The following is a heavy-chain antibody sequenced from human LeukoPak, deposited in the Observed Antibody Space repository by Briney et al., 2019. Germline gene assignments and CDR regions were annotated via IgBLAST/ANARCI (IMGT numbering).Heavy chain of an antibody. CDR2: ISGGGGNT. D-gene: IGHD6-19*01. V-gene: IGHV3-23*01. Sequence: PGGPLRLSCAASGFTFSSCAMGWVRQAPGKGLEWVSAISGGGGNTYYADSVKGRFTISRDNSKNTLYLLMNSLRAEDTALYYCAKGPLIEVAGTTWDYWGQGTLVTVSS. CDR3: AKGPLIEVAGTTWDY. J-gene: IGHJ4*02. CDR1: GFTFSSCA.